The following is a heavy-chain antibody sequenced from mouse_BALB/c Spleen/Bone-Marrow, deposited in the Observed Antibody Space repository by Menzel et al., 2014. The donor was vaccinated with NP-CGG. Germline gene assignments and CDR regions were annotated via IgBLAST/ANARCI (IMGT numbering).Heavy chain of an antibody. CDR1: GFNIEDTY. CDR2: IDPANGNT. CDR3: ARVKLWSYAMDY. D-gene: IGHD1-1*02. V-gene: IGHV14-3*02. Sequence: EVKLMESGAELVKPGASVKLSCTASGFNIEDTYMHWVKQRPEQGLEWIGRIDPANGNTKYDPKFQGKATITADTSSNTAYLQLSSLTSEDTAVYYCARVKLWSYAMDYWGQGTSVTVSS. J-gene: IGHJ4*01.